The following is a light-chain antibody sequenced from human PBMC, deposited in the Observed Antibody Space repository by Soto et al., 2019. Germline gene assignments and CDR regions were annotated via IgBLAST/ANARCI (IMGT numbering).Light chain of an antibody. CDR2: DVS. J-gene: IGLJ1*01. CDR3: SSYTSSGTYV. V-gene: IGLV2-14*01. CDR1: SSDVGGYNY. Sequence: QSALTQPASVSGSSGQSITISCTGTSSDVGGYNYVSWYQQHPGKAPKLMIYDVSNRPSGVSNRFSGSKSGNAASLTISGLQAEDEADYYCSSYTSSGTYVFGTGTKSPS.